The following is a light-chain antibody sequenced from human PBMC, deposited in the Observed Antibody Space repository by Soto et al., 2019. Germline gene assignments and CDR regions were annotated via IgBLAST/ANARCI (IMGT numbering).Light chain of an antibody. J-gene: IGLJ1*01. V-gene: IGLV2-14*02. CDR1: SSDVGTYTL. CDR3: SSYTSSSTPYV. CDR2: EVN. Sequence: SVLAQPASVPGSPGQSITISCTGTSSDVGTYTLVSWYQQHPGKAPKLVIYEVNKRPAGVSKRFSGSKSGDTASLTISGLQAEDEADYYCSSYTSSSTPYVFGTGTKVTVL.